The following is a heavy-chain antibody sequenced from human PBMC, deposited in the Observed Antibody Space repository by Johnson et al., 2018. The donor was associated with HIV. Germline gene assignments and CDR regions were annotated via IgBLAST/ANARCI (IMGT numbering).Heavy chain of an antibody. CDR3: ARSYSGNSAFDI. CDR1: GFTLSSYW. J-gene: IGHJ3*02. Sequence: VQLVESGGGLVQPGGSVRLSCAASGFTLSSYWMSWVRQAPEKGLEWVANIKQDGSEKYYLDSVKGRFTISRENAKNSVYLQMNSLRAEDTAVYYCARSYSGNSAFDIWGQGTMVTVSS. D-gene: IGHD1-26*01. CDR2: IKQDGSEK. V-gene: IGHV3-7*01.